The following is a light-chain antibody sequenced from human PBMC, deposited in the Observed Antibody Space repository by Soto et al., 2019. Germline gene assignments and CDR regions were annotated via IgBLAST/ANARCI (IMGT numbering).Light chain of an antibody. CDR3: CSYAGSSSVL. J-gene: IGLJ2*01. CDR1: RSDVGGYTL. V-gene: IGLV2-23*01. Sequence: ALAQPASVSGSPGQSITISCTGTRSDVGGYTLVSWFQQYPGKAPKLMIYEDNKRPSGVSDRFSGSKSGNTASLTISGLQAEDEADYYCCSYAGSSSVLFGGGTKLTVL. CDR2: EDN.